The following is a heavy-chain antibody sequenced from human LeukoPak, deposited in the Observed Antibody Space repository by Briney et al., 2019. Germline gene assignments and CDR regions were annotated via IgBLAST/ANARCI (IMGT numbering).Heavy chain of an antibody. CDR2: IYYSGTT. Sequence: SETLSLTCTVSGASISSYYWSWIRRPPGKGLEWIGSIYYSGTTNYNPSLKGRVTMSVDTSENQFSLKLSSVTAADTAVYYCARLVDCSGGNCYYYFDYWGRGTLVTVSS. CDR3: ARLVDCSGGNCYYYFDY. D-gene: IGHD2-15*01. V-gene: IGHV4-59*08. CDR1: GASISSYY. J-gene: IGHJ4*02.